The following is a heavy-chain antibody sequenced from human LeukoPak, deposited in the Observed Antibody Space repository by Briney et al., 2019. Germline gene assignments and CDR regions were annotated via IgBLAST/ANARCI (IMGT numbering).Heavy chain of an antibody. J-gene: IGHJ5*02. CDR2: ISFDGSNK. CDR1: GFTFSSYT. Sequence: GGSLRLSWAASGFTFSSYTIHWVRQPPGKGLEWVAVISFDGSNKYYADSVKGRFTISRDNSKNTLYLQMNSLRAEDTAVYYCAREELGSSLGFDPWGQGTLVTVSS. D-gene: IGHD3-16*01. V-gene: IGHV3-30-3*01. CDR3: AREELGSSLGFDP.